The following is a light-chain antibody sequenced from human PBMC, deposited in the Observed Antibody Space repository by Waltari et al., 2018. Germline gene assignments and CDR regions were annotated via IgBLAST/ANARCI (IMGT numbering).Light chain of an antibody. CDR1: QSVSDHVNNKNY. CDR3: QQYYNTPPT. CDR2: WAS. V-gene: IGKV4-1*01. Sequence: DIVMTQSPHSLTVPPGEKANINCRSSQSVSDHVNNKNYLAWYRQKPGQPPKLLISWASTREFGVPDRFSGSGSGTEFTLTISSLQPEDVAVYYCQQYYNTPPTFGQGTKVEIK. J-gene: IGKJ1*01.